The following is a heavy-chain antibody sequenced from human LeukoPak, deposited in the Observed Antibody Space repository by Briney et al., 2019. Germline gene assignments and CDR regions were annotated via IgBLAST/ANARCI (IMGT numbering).Heavy chain of an antibody. D-gene: IGHD2-15*01. CDR3: ARLWSPMVEIDY. CDR2: ISYSGST. Sequence: SETLSLTCSVSGGSISSYYWSWIRQPPGKGLGWIGYISYSGSTKYNPSLKSRVTISVDTSKNQFSLKVSSVTAADTAVYYCARLWSPMVEIDYWGQGTLVTVSS. CDR1: GGSISSYY. V-gene: IGHV4-59*08. J-gene: IGHJ4*02.